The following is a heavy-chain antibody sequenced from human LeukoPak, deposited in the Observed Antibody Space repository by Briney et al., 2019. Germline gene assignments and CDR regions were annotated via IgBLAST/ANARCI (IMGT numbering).Heavy chain of an antibody. CDR3: VKDNPLDY. CDR2: IRYDGNNK. CDR1: GFTFSNYG. J-gene: IGHJ4*02. D-gene: IGHD1-14*01. Sequence: GGSLRLSCGASGFTFSNYGMLWVRQAPGKGLEWVAFIRYDGNNKLYADSVKGRFTISGDNSKNTLYLHINSLRAEDTAVYYCVKDNPLDYWGQGTLVIVSS. V-gene: IGHV3-30*02.